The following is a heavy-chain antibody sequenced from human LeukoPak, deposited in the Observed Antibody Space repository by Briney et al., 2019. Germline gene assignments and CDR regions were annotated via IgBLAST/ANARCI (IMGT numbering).Heavy chain of an antibody. Sequence: PSETLSLTCTVSGGSISSGDYYWSWIRQPPGKGLEWIGYIYYSGSTYYNPSLKSRVTISVDTSKNQFSLKLSSVTAADTAVYYCARDNKWRWTYFDYWGQGTLVTVSS. V-gene: IGHV4-30-4*08. CDR3: ARDNKWRWTYFDY. CDR2: IYYSGST. J-gene: IGHJ4*02. D-gene: IGHD5-12*01. CDR1: GGSISSGDYY.